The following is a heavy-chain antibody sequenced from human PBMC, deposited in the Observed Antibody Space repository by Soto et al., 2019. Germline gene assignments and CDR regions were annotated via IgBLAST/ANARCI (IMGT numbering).Heavy chain of an antibody. CDR3: AKPLYSSSVHDAFDI. CDR1: GFTLGRYG. D-gene: IGHD6-6*01. J-gene: IGHJ3*02. V-gene: IGHV3-23*01. Sequence: PGGSLRLSCAASGFTLGRYGMSWVRQAPGRGLGWVSAVSPNGQGIYYADSVRGRFTISRDNSTNTLYLQMNSQRAEDTAVYYCAKPLYSSSVHDAFDIWGQGTMVTVSS. CDR2: VSPNGQGI.